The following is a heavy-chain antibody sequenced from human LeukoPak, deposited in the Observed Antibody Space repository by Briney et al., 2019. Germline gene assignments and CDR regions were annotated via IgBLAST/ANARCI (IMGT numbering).Heavy chain of an antibody. D-gene: IGHD3-10*01. J-gene: IGHJ4*02. CDR1: GYTFTGYY. V-gene: IGHV1-2*02. CDR3: ARGKLSPYYYSSGSFDY. CDR2: INPNSGGT. Sequence: ASVKVSCKASGYTFTGYYMHWVRQAPGQGLEWMGWINPNSGGTNYAQKFQGRVTMTRDTSISTAYMELSRLRSDDTAVYYCARGKLSPYYYSSGSFDYWGQGTLVTVSS.